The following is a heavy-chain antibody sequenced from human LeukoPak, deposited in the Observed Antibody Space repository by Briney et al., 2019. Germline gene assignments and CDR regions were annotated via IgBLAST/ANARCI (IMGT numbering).Heavy chain of an antibody. J-gene: IGHJ4*02. CDR2: IYHSGST. CDR1: GGSISSSNW. CDR3: ARVGGIAAAGFDY. V-gene: IGHV4-4*02. Sequence: PSGTLSLICAVSGGSISSSNWWSWVRQPPGKGLEWIGEIYHSGSTNYNPSLKSRVTISVDKSKNQFSLKLSSVTAADTAVYYCARVGGIAAAGFDYWGQGTLVTVSS. D-gene: IGHD6-13*01.